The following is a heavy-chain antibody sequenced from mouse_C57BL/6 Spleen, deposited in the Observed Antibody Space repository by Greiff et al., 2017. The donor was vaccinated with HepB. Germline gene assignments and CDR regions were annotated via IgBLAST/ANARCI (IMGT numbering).Heavy chain of an antibody. V-gene: IGHV1-7*01. CDR3: AISTTGDWYFDV. Sequence: QVQLKQSGAELAKPGASVKLSCKASGYTFTSYWMHWVKQRPGQGLEWIGYINPSSGYTKYNQKFKDKATLTADKSSSTAYMQLSSLTYEDSAVYYCAISTTGDWYFDVWGTGTTVTVSS. D-gene: IGHD1-1*01. J-gene: IGHJ1*03. CDR1: GYTFTSYW. CDR2: INPSSGYT.